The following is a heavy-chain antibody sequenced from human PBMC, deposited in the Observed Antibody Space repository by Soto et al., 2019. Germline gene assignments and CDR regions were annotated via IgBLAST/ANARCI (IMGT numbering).Heavy chain of an antibody. Sequence: GGSLRLSCAASGFTFSNAWMSWVRQAPGKGLEWVGRIKSKTNGGTRDYAAPVKGRFTMSRDDSKNALYLQMSSLKTEDTAVYYCTTDDPINKNWGQGTLVTVSS. V-gene: IGHV3-15*01. J-gene: IGHJ4*02. CDR1: GFTFSNAW. CDR2: IKSKTNGGTR. CDR3: TTDDPINKN.